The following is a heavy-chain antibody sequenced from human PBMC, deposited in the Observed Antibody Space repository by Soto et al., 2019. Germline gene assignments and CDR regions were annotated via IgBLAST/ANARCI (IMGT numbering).Heavy chain of an antibody. Sequence: GASVKVSCKASGYTFTSYDINWVRQATGQGLEWMGWMNPNSGNTGYAQKFQGRVTMTRNTSISTAYMELSSLRSEDTAVYYCARSPDIVVVPAAMASRSDWFDPWGQGTLVTVSS. CDR3: ARSPDIVVVPAAMASRSDWFDP. CDR1: GYTFTSYD. D-gene: IGHD2-2*01. CDR2: MNPNSGNT. V-gene: IGHV1-8*01. J-gene: IGHJ5*02.